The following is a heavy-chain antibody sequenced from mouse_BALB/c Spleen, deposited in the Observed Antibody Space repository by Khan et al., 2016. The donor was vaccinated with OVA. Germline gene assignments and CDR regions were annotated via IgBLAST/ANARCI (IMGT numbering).Heavy chain of an antibody. Sequence: EVELVESGGDLVKPGGSLKLSCAASGFTFSNYDMSWVRQTPDKRLEWVATISSAGSYTYYSDSVKGRFTISRDNAKNTLNLQMSSLQSDDTAMYYCARRGYDEAWFAYWGQGTLVTGSA. CDR3: ARRGYDEAWFAY. J-gene: IGHJ3*01. CDR2: ISSAGSYT. V-gene: IGHV5-6*01. CDR1: GFTFSNYD. D-gene: IGHD2-2*01.